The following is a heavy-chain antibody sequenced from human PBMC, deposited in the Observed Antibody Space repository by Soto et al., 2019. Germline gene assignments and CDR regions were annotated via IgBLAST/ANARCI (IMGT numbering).Heavy chain of an antibody. D-gene: IGHD2-2*01. CDR2: INHSGST. Sequence: PSETLSLTCAVYGGSFSGYYWSWIRQPPGKGLEWIGEINHSGSTNYNPSLKSRVTISVDTSKNQFSLKLSSVTAADTAVYYCARIGLPENWFDPWGQGTLVTVSS. CDR1: GGSFSGYY. V-gene: IGHV4-34*01. J-gene: IGHJ5*02. CDR3: ARIGLPENWFDP.